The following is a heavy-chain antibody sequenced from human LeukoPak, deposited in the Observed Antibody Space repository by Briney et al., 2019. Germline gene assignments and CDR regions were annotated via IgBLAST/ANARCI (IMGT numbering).Heavy chain of an antibody. CDR3: AKDPRPHYDFWSGYFDY. D-gene: IGHD3-3*01. Sequence: GGSLRLSCAASGFTFSSYDMHWVRQAPGKGLEWVAFIRYDGSNKYYADSVKGRFTISRDNSKNTLYLQMNSLRAEDTAVYYCAKDPRPHYDFWSGYFDYWGQGTLVTVSS. CDR2: IRYDGSNK. J-gene: IGHJ4*02. V-gene: IGHV3-30*02. CDR1: GFTFSSYD.